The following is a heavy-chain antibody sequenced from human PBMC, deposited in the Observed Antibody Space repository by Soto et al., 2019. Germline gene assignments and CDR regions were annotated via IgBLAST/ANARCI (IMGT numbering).Heavy chain of an antibody. CDR1: GLNFSGSA. CDR3: TTERDY. J-gene: IGHJ4*02. CDR2: IRSRPHNYAT. V-gene: IGHV3-73*02. Sequence: VQLVESGGGLVQIGGSLKLSCATSGLNFSGSAMHWARQASGKGLEWVGRIRSRPHNYATTYAASVEGRFTISRDDSKNTVYLQMNGLKTDDTAMYYCTTERDYWGREPWSPSPQ.